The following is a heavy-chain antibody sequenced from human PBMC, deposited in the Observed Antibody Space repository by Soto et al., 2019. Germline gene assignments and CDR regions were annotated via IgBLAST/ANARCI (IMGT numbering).Heavy chain of an antibody. Sequence: SETLSLTCTVSGGSISSGDYYWSWIRQPPGKGLEWIGYIYYSGGTYYNPSLKSRVTISVDTSKNQFSLKLSSVTAADTAVYYCARERRITMIVDSAKYSHSFDYWGQGTLVTVYS. J-gene: IGHJ4*02. CDR3: ARERRITMIVDSAKYSHSFDY. CDR1: GGSISSGDYY. V-gene: IGHV4-30-4*01. CDR2: IYYSGGT. D-gene: IGHD3-22*01.